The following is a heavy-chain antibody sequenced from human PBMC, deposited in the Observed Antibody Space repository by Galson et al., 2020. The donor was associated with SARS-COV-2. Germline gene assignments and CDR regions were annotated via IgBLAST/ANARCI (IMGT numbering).Heavy chain of an antibody. CDR3: ARGGRSMTTPPFDF. Sequence: SETLSLTCAVSGGSINSGAYSWSWIRQPPGKALEWIGYIYHSGRTYYNPSLKSRVSMSVDRSKNQFSLKLSSVTAADTAIYYCARGGRSMTTPPFDFWGQGTLVTVSS. V-gene: IGHV4-30-2*01. CDR2: IYHSGRT. J-gene: IGHJ4*02. D-gene: IGHD2-15*01. CDR1: GGSINSGAYS.